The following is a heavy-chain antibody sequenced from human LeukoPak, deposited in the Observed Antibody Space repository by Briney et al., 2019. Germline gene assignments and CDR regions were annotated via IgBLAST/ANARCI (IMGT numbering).Heavy chain of an antibody. D-gene: IGHD6-13*01. V-gene: IGHV3-23*01. J-gene: IGHJ4*02. CDR1: GITLSNYG. Sequence: GGSLRLSCAVSGITLSNYGMSWVRQAPGKGLEGVAGISDSGGRTNYADSVKGRFTISRDNSKNTLYLQMNSLRAEDTAVYYCAKASGYSSSWPKYFDYWGQGTLVTVSS. CDR2: ISDSGGRT. CDR3: AKASGYSSSWPKYFDY.